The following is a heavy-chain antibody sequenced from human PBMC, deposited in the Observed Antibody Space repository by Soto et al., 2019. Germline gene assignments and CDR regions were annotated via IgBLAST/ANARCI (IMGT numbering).Heavy chain of an antibody. Sequence: PRGSLLLSCASSVFTFSIYSMNWVGQAPGKGLECVSSISSSSSYIYYADSVKGRFTISRDNAKNSLYLQMNSLRAEDTAVYYCARDEGIVVVPAAIYDYYGMDVWGQGTTVTVSS. J-gene: IGHJ6*02. CDR3: ARDEGIVVVPAAIYDYYGMDV. D-gene: IGHD2-2*01. CDR2: ISSSSSYI. V-gene: IGHV3-21*01. CDR1: VFTFSIYS.